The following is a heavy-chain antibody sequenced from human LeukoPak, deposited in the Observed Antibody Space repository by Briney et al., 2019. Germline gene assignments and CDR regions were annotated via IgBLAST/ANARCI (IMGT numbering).Heavy chain of an antibody. Sequence: SETLSLPCTVSGGSLSSYCWSWIRQPPGKGLEWVGYIYYSGRTNYNPSLKSRVTISVDTSKNQFSLKLSSVTAADTAVYYCAAWDYDSSGYYYKYWGQGTLVTVSS. CDR3: AAWDYDSSGYYYKY. CDR2: IYYSGRT. D-gene: IGHD3-22*01. CDR1: GGSLSSYC. J-gene: IGHJ4*02. V-gene: IGHV4-59*08.